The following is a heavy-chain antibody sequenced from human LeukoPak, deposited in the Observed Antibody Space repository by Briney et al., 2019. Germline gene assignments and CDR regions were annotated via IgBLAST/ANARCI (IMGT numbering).Heavy chain of an antibody. V-gene: IGHV3-21*01. CDR3: ARAGLNGYRLDY. CDR1: GFTFSSYS. D-gene: IGHD5-24*01. J-gene: IGHJ4*02. Sequence: PGGSLRLSCAASGFTFSSYSMNWVRQAPGKGLEWVSSISSSSSYIYYADSVKGRFTISRDNAKNSLYLQMNSLRAEDTAVYYCARAGLNGYRLDYWGQGTLVTVSS. CDR2: ISSSSSYI.